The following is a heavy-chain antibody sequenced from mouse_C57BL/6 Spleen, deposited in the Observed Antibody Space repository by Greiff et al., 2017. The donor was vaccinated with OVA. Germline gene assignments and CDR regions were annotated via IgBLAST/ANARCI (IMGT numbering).Heavy chain of an antibody. V-gene: IGHV5-17*01. J-gene: IGHJ3*01. D-gene: IGHD2-4*01. CDR3: ARGGYYDYDGGFAY. CDR1: GFTFSDYG. CDR2: ISSGSSTI. Sequence: DVMLVESGGGLVKPGGSLKLSCAASGFTFSDYGMHWVRQAPEKGLEWVAYISSGSSTIYYADTVKGRFTISRDNAKNTLFLQMTSLRSEDTAMYYCARGGYYDYDGGFAYWGQGTLVTVSA.